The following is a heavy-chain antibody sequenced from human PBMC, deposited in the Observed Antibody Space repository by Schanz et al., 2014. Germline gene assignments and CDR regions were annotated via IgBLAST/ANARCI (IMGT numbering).Heavy chain of an antibody. J-gene: IGHJ6*03. V-gene: IGHV3-21*01. CDR2: ISSSSSYI. CDR3: ARDGDRFYHNYYMDV. Sequence: EVQLVESGGGFVQPGGSLGLSCVVSGFTVSSDHMSWVRQAPGKGLEWVSSISSSSSYIYYADSVKGRFTISRDNAKNSLYLQMNSLRAEDTAVYYCARDGDRFYHNYYMDVWGKGTTVNVSS. D-gene: IGHD4-17*01. CDR1: GFTVSSDH.